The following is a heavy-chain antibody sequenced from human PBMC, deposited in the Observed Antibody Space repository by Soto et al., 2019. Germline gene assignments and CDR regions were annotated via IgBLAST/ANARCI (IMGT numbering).Heavy chain of an antibody. CDR3: ARTYCTTTACQAHGIDV. D-gene: IGHD4-4*01. V-gene: IGHV1-2*02. Sequence: ASVKVSCKASGYTFNRYYMHWVRQAPGPGLEWMGWISPHTGGTTYAQKFQGRVTMTRDTSVSTAFMELSRLGSDDTAVYFCARTYCTTTACQAHGIDVWGQGTTVTVSS. CDR1: GYTFNRYY. J-gene: IGHJ6*02. CDR2: ISPHTGGT.